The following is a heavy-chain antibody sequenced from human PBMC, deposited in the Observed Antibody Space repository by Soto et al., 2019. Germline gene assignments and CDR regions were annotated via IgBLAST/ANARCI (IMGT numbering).Heavy chain of an antibody. CDR3: ARGAYYYDSSGLSY. CDR1: GLTFSSYA. CDR2: ISSSSSTI. V-gene: IGHV3-48*01. D-gene: IGHD3-22*01. J-gene: IGHJ4*02. Sequence: GGSLRLSCAASGLTFSSYAMSWVRQAPGKGLEWVSYISSSSSTIYYADSVKGRFTISRDNAKNSLYLQMNSLRAEDTAVYYCARGAYYYDSSGLSYWGQGTLVTVSS.